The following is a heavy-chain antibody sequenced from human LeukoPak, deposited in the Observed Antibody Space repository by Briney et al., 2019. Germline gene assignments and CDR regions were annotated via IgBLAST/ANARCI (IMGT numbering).Heavy chain of an antibody. CDR1: GFTFSSYA. CDR3: AKDQPYCTGGVCYTEDY. Sequence: GGSLRLSCAASGFTFSSYAMSRVRQAPGKGLEWVSAISGSGGSTYYADSVKGRFTISRDNSKNTLYLQMNSLRAEDTAVYYCAKDQPYCTGGVCYTEDYWGQGTLVTVSS. V-gene: IGHV3-23*01. J-gene: IGHJ4*02. CDR2: ISGSGGST. D-gene: IGHD2-8*02.